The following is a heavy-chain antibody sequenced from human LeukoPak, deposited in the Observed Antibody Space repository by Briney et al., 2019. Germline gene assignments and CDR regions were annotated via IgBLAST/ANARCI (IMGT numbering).Heavy chain of an antibody. D-gene: IGHD3-22*01. CDR1: GHSFTSCD. V-gene: IGHV1-8*01. CDR3: ARSPKYYYDSSGYYGMDV. J-gene: IGHJ6*02. CDR2: MNPNSGNT. Sequence: EASEKVSCKASGHSFTSCDINWVRQATGQGLEWMGWMNPNSGNTGYAQKFQGRVTMTRNTSISTAYMELSSLRSEDTAVYYCARSPKYYYDSSGYYGMDVWGQGTTVTVSS.